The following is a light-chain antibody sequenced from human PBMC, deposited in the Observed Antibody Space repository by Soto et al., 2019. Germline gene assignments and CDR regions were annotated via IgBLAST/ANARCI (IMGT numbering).Light chain of an antibody. CDR1: QGISSA. CDR2: DAS. CDR3: QQFNSYFT. V-gene: IGKV1-13*02. Sequence: AIQLTQSPSSLSASVGDRVTITCRASQGISSALAWYQQKPGKAPKLLIYDASSLESGVPSRFSGSGSGTAFTLTISSLQPEDFATYYCQQFNSYFTFGPGTKVDIK. J-gene: IGKJ3*01.